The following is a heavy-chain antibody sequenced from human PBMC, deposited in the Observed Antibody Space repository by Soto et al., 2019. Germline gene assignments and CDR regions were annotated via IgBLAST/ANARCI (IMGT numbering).Heavy chain of an antibody. J-gene: IGHJ6*02. CDR1: GYIFTTYW. CDR2: IYPTDSDT. D-gene: IGHD5-12*01. CDR3: ARSGYSSHGMDV. Sequence: PGEPLKISCQGSGYIFTTYWIGWVRQMPGKGLEWMGIIYPTDSDTRYSPSFQGQVTISADKSISTAYLQWSSLRASDTAVYYCARSGYSSHGMDVWGQGTTVTVSS. V-gene: IGHV5-51*01.